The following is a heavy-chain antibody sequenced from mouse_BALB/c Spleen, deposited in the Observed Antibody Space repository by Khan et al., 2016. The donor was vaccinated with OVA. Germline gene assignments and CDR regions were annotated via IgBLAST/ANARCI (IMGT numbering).Heavy chain of an antibody. Sequence: EVKLQQSGPELVKPGASVKISCKTSGYTFTEYTMHWVKQSHGKSLEWIGGINPNNGDTNYSQKFKGKATLTVDKSSSTAYMEFRSLTSEDSAVYYCARWYFVSTWFAYWGQGTLVTVSA. D-gene: IGHD1-1*01. J-gene: IGHJ3*01. V-gene: IGHV1-18*01. CDR1: GYTFTEYT. CDR2: INPNNGDT. CDR3: ARWYFVSTWFAY.